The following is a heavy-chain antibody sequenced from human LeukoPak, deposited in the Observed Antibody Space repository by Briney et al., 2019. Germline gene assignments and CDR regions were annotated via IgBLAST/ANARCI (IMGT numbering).Heavy chain of an antibody. V-gene: IGHV3-21*01. CDR2: ISGSSYSI. D-gene: IGHD6-6*01. J-gene: IGHJ3*02. Sequence: GGSLRLSCAASGFTFSSYSMHWVRQAPGKGLEWVSSISGSSYSIYYADSVKGRFTISRDNAKNSLYLQMNSLTAEDTAVYYCARSEGRPFDIWGQGTMVTVSS. CDR1: GFTFSSYS. CDR3: ARSEGRPFDI.